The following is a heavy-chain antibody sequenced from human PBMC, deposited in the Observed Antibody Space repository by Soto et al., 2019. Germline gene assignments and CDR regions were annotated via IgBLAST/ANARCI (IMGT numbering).Heavy chain of an antibody. D-gene: IGHD3-22*01. J-gene: IGHJ4*02. CDR1: GFTFSSYG. CDR3: AKDYVGIGYYDSSGYYQFVY. Sequence: ESGGGVVQPGRSLRLSCAASGFTFSSYGMHWVRQAPGKGLEWVAVISYDGSNKYYADSVKGRFTISRDNSKNTLYLQMNSLRAEDTAVYHCAKDYVGIGYYDSSGYYQFVYWGQGTLVTVSS. CDR2: ISYDGSNK. V-gene: IGHV3-30*18.